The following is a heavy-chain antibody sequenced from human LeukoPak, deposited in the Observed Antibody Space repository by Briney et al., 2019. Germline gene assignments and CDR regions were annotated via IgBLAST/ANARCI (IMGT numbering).Heavy chain of an antibody. D-gene: IGHD1-26*01. CDR1: GFTFSTYG. V-gene: IGHV3-30*02. CDR2: RRYDGSSE. J-gene: IGHJ6*03. CDR3: AGNSGRYFYYYYMDV. Sequence: PGGSLRLSCAPSGFTFSTYGMHWVRQAPGKGLEWVAFRRYDGSSEYYADSVKGRFTLSRDNSKNTLYLQMNRLRADDTAVYYCAGNSGRYFYYYYMDVWGKGTTVTVSS.